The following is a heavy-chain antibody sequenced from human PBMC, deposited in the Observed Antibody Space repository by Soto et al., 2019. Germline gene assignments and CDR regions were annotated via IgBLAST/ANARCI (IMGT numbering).Heavy chain of an antibody. V-gene: IGHV4-59*08. D-gene: IGHD4-17*01. Sequence: SETLSLTCTVSGGSISSYYWSWIRQPPGKGLEWIGYIYYSGSTNYNPSLKSRVTISVDTSKNQFSLKLSSVTAADTAVYYCACPYDYGDYFPVYWGQGTLVTVSS. CDR1: GGSISSYY. J-gene: IGHJ4*02. CDR2: IYYSGST. CDR3: ACPYDYGDYFPVY.